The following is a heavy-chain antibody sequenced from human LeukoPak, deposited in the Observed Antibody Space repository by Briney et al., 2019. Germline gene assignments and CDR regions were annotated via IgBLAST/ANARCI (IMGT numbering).Heavy chain of an antibody. V-gene: IGHV3-33*01. CDR2: IWYDGSNK. CDR3: ARGNYGFWSGYYSY. CDR1: GFTFSSYG. Sequence: GGSLRLSCAASGFTFSSYGMHWVRQAPGKGLEWVAVIWYDGSNKYYADSVKGRFTISRDNSKNTLYLQMNSLRAEDTAVYYCARGNYGFWSGYYSYWGQGTLVTVSS. D-gene: IGHD3-3*01. J-gene: IGHJ4*02.